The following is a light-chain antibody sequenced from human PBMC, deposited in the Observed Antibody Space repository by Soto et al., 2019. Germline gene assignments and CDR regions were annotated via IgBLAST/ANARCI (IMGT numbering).Light chain of an antibody. V-gene: IGKV1-39*01. J-gene: IGKJ1*01. CDR2: AAS. CDR1: QSISNY. CDR3: QQSYSTPWT. Sequence: DIQMTHSPSSLSASVLYRVTVTCRASQSISNYLNWYQQKPGKAPKLLIYAASSLQSGVPSRFSGSGSGTDFTLTISSLQPEDFATYYCQQSYSTPWTFGQGTKVDNK.